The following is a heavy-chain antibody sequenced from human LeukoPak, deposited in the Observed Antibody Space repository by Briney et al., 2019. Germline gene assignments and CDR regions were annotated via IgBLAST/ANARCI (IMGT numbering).Heavy chain of an antibody. Sequence: GGSLRLSCAASGFTFSSYSMNWVRQAPGKGLEWVSYISCSSSTIYYADSVKGRFTISRDNAKNSLYLQMNSLRDEDTAVYYCARDRLRYFDFHLYFDYWGQGTLVTVSS. J-gene: IGHJ4*02. CDR1: GFTFSSYS. CDR2: ISCSSSTI. D-gene: IGHD3-9*01. CDR3: ARDRLRYFDFHLYFDY. V-gene: IGHV3-48*02.